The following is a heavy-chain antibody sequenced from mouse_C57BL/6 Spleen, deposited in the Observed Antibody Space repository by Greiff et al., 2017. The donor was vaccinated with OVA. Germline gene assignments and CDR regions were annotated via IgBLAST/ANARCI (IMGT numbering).Heavy chain of an antibody. CDR1: GYAFSSYW. CDR2: IYPGDGDT. Sequence: VMLVESGAELVKPGASVKISCKASGYAFSSYWMNWVKQRPGKGLEWIGQIYPGDGDTNYNGKFKGKATLTADKSSSTAYMQLSSLTSEDSAVYVCARCSNYPCYWYFDVWGTGTTVTVSS. CDR3: ARCSNYPCYWYFDV. V-gene: IGHV1-80*01. D-gene: IGHD2-5*01. J-gene: IGHJ1*03.